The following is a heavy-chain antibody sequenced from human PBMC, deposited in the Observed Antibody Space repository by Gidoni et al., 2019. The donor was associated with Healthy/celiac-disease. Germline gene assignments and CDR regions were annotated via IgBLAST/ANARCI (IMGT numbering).Heavy chain of an antibody. Sequence: QVTLREAGPALVKPTQTLTLTCTFSGFSLSNSGMCVSWIRQPPGKALEWLALIDWDDDKYYSTSLKTRLTISKDTSKDQVVLTMTNMDPVDTATYYCARTHPRYSSGCHDAFDIWGQGTMVTVSS. CDR1: GFSLSNSGMC. D-gene: IGHD6-19*01. V-gene: IGHV2-70*01. J-gene: IGHJ3*02. CDR2: IDWDDDK. CDR3: ARTHPRYSSGCHDAFDI.